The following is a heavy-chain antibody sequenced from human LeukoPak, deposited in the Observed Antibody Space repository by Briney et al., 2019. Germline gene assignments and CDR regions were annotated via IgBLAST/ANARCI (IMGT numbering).Heavy chain of an antibody. CDR3: ARVPRIEAGAAGDWFDP. D-gene: IGHD6-13*01. CDR1: GGSISSYY. Sequence: SETLSLTCTVSGGSISSYYWSWIRQPPGKGLEWIGFIYYSGSTNYNPSLKSRVTISVDTSKNQFFLNLRSVTAADTAVYYCARVPRIEAGAAGDWFDPWGQGTVVTVSS. J-gene: IGHJ5*02. V-gene: IGHV4-59*01. CDR2: IYYSGST.